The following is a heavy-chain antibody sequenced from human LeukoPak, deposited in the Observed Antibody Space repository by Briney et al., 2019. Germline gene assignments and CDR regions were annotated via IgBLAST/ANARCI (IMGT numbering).Heavy chain of an antibody. D-gene: IGHD5-12*01. CDR2: ISWNSGSI. Sequence: GRSLRLSCAASGFTFDDYAMHWVRQAPGKGLEWVSGISWNSGSIGYADSVEGRFTISRDNAKNSLYLQMNSLRAEDTALYYCAKEYSGYDSLFDYWGQGTLVTVSS. CDR3: AKEYSGYDSLFDY. V-gene: IGHV3-9*01. CDR1: GFTFDDYA. J-gene: IGHJ4*02.